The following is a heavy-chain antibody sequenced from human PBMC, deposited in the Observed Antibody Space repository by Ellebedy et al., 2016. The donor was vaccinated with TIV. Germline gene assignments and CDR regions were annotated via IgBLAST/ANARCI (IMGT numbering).Heavy chain of an antibody. D-gene: IGHD1-1*01. CDR2: IYYSGST. J-gene: IGHJ4*02. V-gene: IGHV4-39*01. Sequence: MPGGSLRLSCADSGFTFDTYAMSWVRQPPGKGLEWIGSIYYSGSTYYYPSLKSRVTMSIDTSKNQFSLKLSSVTAADTAVYYCARHHTVERGAIDYWGQGTLVTVSS. CDR1: GFTFDTYA. CDR3: ARHHTVERGAIDY.